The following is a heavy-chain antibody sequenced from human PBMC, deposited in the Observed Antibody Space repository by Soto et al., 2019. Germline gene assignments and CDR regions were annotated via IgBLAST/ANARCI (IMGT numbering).Heavy chain of an antibody. Sequence: GGSLRLSCAASGFTFGSYWMSWVRQAPGKGLEWLATIKMDASEKKYVDYVKGRFTMSRDNAKNSLYLQMDSLRAEDTAVYYSARDSGYGLGASVNHYLDNWGGGTLGTVSS. V-gene: IGHV3-7*01. J-gene: IGHJ4*01. D-gene: IGHD3-10*01. CDR2: IKMDASEK. CDR3: ARDSGYGLGASVNHYLDN. CDR1: GFTFGSYW.